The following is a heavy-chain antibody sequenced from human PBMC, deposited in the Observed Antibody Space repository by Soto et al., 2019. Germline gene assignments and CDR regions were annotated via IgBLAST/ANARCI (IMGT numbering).Heavy chain of an antibody. J-gene: IGHJ4*02. Sequence: GASVKVSCKASGGTFSSYTISWVRQAPGQGLEWMGRIIPILGIANYAQKFQGGVTITADKSTSTAYMELTSLRSEDTAVYYCARDHPVYYGSGSYSDYWGQGTLVTVSS. CDR1: GGTFSSYT. CDR2: IIPILGIA. D-gene: IGHD3-10*01. V-gene: IGHV1-69*04. CDR3: ARDHPVYYGSGSYSDY.